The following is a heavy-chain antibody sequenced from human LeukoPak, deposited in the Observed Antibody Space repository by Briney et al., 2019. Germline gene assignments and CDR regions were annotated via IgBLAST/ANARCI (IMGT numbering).Heavy chain of an antibody. D-gene: IGHD3-22*01. V-gene: IGHV4-38-2*01. J-gene: IGHJ5*01. CDR2: IYHSGST. Sequence: PSETLSLTCAVSGYSISSGHYWVWIRQPPGKGLEWIVSIYHSGSTYYNPSLKSRVTISVDTSNNQFSLKLSSVTAADTAVYYCARGNDCSGIPCYEGRRWFDFWGQGTLVTVSS. CDR3: ARGNDCSGIPCYEGRRWFDF. CDR1: GYSISSGHY.